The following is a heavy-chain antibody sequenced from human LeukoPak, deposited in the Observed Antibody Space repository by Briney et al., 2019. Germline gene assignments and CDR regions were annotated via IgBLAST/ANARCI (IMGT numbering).Heavy chain of an antibody. Sequence: SETLSLTCTVSGGSISRYYWSWIRQPPGKGLEWMGYIYYSGTTNYNPSLKSRVTISVDTSKNQFSLKLSSVTAADTAVYYCARYGDYGFKDWGQGTLVSVSS. J-gene: IGHJ4*02. CDR1: GGSISRYY. CDR2: IYYSGTT. CDR3: ARYGDYGFKD. D-gene: IGHD4-17*01. V-gene: IGHV4-59*01.